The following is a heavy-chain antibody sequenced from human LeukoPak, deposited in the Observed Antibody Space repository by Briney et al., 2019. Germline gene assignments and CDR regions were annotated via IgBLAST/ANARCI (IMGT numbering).Heavy chain of an antibody. CDR1: GFSFSSYA. V-gene: IGHV3-30-3*02. D-gene: IGHD3-10*01. CDR2: ISYDGDSNNK. Sequence: GRSLRLFCAASGFSFSSYAMHWVRQAPGKGLEGVAVISYDGDSNNKYYADSAKGRFTIYRDNSKNTLYLQMNSLRAEETAVYYCANDVTIVRGVLDYRGRGTLVTVSS. J-gene: IGHJ4*02. CDR3: ANDVTIVRGVLDY.